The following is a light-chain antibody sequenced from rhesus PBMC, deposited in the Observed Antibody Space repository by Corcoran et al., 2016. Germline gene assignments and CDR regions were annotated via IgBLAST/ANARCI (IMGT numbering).Light chain of an antibody. CDR3: QQHYSYPFT. CDR1: QAISKC. Sequence: DIQMTQSPSSLSASVGDTVTITCQASQAISKCLAWYQQKPGKAPKLLIDDTSPLQSGVPSRFSGSEAGTEFTLTISSLQPEDFATYYCQQHYSYPFTFGPGTKLDIK. V-gene: IGKV1-33*02. J-gene: IGKJ3*01. CDR2: DTS.